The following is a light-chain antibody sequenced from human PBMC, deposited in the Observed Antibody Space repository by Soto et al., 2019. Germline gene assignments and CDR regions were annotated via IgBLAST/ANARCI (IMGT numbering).Light chain of an antibody. CDR3: QQYGRSPLT. CDR1: QSVSSSY. V-gene: IGKV3-20*01. J-gene: IGKJ3*01. CDR2: GAS. Sequence: EVVLTQSPGTLSLSPGERATLSCRASQSVSSSYLAWYQQKLGQAPRLLIYGASSRASGIPDRFSGSGSGTDFTLTISRLETEDFAVYYCQQYGRSPLTFGPGTKVDIE.